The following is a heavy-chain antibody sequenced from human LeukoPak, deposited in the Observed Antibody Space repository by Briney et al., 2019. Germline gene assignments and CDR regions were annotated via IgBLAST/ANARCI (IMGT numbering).Heavy chain of an antibody. D-gene: IGHD3-22*01. CDR3: ARFCNYYDSSGYYYGFDP. CDR2: IYYSGST. CDR1: GGSISSYY. Sequence: SETLSLTCTVSGGSISSYYWSWIRQPPGKGLEWIGYIYYSGSTNYNPSLKSRVTISVDTSKNQFSLKLSSVTAADTAVYYCARFCNYYDSSGYYYGFDPWGQGTLVAVSS. J-gene: IGHJ5*02. V-gene: IGHV4-59*01.